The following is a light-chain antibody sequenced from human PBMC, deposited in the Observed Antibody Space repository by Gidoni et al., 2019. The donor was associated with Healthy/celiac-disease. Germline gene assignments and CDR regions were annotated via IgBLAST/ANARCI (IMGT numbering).Light chain of an antibody. CDR2: GAS. CDR3: QQYGSSPPIT. CDR1: QSVSSSY. V-gene: IGKV3-20*01. Sequence: ETVLTQSAGPLSLSPGERATLSCRASQSVSSSYLAWYQQKPGQAPRLLIYGASSRATGIPDRFSGSGSGTDFTLTISRLEPEDFAVYYCQQYGSSPPITFGPGTKVDIK. J-gene: IGKJ3*01.